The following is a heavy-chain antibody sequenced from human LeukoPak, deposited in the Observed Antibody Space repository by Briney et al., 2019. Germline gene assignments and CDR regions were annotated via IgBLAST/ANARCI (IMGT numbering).Heavy chain of an antibody. D-gene: IGHD5-24*01. J-gene: IGHJ4*02. CDR2: IYRDDST. CDR1: GFTVSNNY. CDR3: ARHRDGYSLGFFDY. V-gene: IGHV3-53*01. Sequence: GGSLRLSCAASGFTVSNNYMSWVRQAPGKGLEWVSVIYRDDSTYYTDSVKGRFTISRDNSKNTLYLQMNSLRAEDTAVYYCARHRDGYSLGFFDYWGQGTLVTVSS.